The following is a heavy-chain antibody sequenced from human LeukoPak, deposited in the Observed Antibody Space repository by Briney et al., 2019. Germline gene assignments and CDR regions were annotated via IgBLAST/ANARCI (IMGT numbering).Heavy chain of an antibody. CDR3: ARNVGWYTHDT. J-gene: IGHJ5*02. CDR2: IYGSGST. Sequence: SSEILSLTCTVSGDSLSSHYWSWIRQPPGKGLEWVGYIYGSGSTHYDPSLRSRVTISEDTSKNQFSLKLTSVTAADTAVYYCARNVGWYTHDTWGQGTLVTVSS. CDR1: GDSLSSHY. D-gene: IGHD6-19*01. V-gene: IGHV4-59*08.